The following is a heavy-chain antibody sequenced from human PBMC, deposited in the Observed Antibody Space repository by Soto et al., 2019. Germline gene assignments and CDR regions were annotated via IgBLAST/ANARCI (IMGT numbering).Heavy chain of an antibody. J-gene: IGHJ3*02. V-gene: IGHV3-23*01. CDR1: GFTFTNAW. Sequence: GGSLRLSCAASGFTFTNAWMSWVRQAPGKGLEWVSAISGSGGSTYYADSVKGRFTISRDNSKNTLYLQMNSLRAEDTAVYYCAKGNWFHAFDIWGQGTMVTVSS. CDR2: ISGSGGST. CDR3: AKGNWFHAFDI. D-gene: IGHD3-9*01.